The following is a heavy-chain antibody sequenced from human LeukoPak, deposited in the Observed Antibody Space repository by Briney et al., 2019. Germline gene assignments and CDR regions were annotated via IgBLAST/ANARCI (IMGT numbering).Heavy chain of an antibody. CDR3: AKVAGSGGYFPEY. J-gene: IGHJ4*02. Sequence: GGSLRLSCAASGFTFSSYAMSWVRQAPGKGLEWISAISAGGGSTDYADSVKGRCTISRDNSKSTVSLQMSALRAEDTAIYYCAKVAGSGGYFPEYWGQGTLVTVSS. V-gene: IGHV3-23*01. CDR1: GFTFSSYA. CDR2: ISAGGGST. D-gene: IGHD3-10*01.